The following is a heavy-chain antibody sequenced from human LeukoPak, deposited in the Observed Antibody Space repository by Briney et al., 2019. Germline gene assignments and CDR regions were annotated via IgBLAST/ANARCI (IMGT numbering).Heavy chain of an antibody. CDR3: ARVQPYYYYMDV. CDR1: GYTFTSYG. CDR2: ISAYNGNT. D-gene: IGHD1-1*01. J-gene: IGHJ6*03. Sequence: ASVKVSCKASGYTFTSYGISWVRQAPGQGLEWMGWISAYNGNTNYAQKLQGRVTMTTDTSTSTAYMELRSLRSEDTAVYYCARVQPYYYYMDVWGKGTTVTISS. V-gene: IGHV1-18*01.